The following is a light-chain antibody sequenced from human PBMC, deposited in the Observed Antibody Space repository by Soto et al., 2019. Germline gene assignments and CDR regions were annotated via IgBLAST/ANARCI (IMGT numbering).Light chain of an antibody. Sequence: EIVLTQSPGTLSLSPGERATLSCRASQSVSSPYLAWYQQKPGQAPRLLIYGASTRATGIPARFSGSGSGTEFTLTISSLQSEDFAVYYCQQYNNWPPWTFGQGTKVEIK. CDR2: GAS. CDR3: QQYNNWPPWT. V-gene: IGKV3-15*01. CDR1: QSVSSPY. J-gene: IGKJ1*01.